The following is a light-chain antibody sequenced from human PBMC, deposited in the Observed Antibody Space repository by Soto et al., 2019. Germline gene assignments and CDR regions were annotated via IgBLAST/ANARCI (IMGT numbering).Light chain of an antibody. CDR3: QQRSN. V-gene: IGKV3D-20*02. J-gene: IGKJ5*01. Sequence: EIVLTQSPGTLSLSLGERATLSCRASQSVSSSYLAWYQQKPGQAPRLLIYDASNRATGIPARFSGSGSGTDFTLTISSLEPEDFAVYYCQQRSNFGQGTRLEIK. CDR2: DAS. CDR1: QSVSSSY.